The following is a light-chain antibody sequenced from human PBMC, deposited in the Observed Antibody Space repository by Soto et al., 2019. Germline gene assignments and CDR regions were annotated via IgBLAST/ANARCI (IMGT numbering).Light chain of an antibody. CDR3: QQYNNCPRR. CDR2: GAS. J-gene: IGKJ1*01. CDR1: QSVISH. V-gene: IGKV3-15*01. Sequence: EIVMTQSPATLSVSPGERATLSCRASQSVISHLACYQQNPGQAPRLLIYGASTRAAGIPARFSGSVSGTEFTLTISSLQSEDFAVYYCQQYNNCPRRFDQGTTVHIQ.